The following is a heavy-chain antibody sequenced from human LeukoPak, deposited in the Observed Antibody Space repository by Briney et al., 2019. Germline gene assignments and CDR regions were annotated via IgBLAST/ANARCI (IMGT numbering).Heavy chain of an antibody. D-gene: IGHD2-15*01. CDR2: IYHSGST. V-gene: IGHV4-30-2*01. CDR1: GGSISSGGYY. Sequence: PSETLSLTCTVSGGSISSGGYYWSWIRQPPGKGLEWIGYIYHSGSTYYNPSLKSRVTISVDRSKNQFSLKLSSVTAADTAVYYCARRGDIVVVVAARGAFDIWGQGTMVTVSS. CDR3: ARRGDIVVVVAARGAFDI. J-gene: IGHJ3*02.